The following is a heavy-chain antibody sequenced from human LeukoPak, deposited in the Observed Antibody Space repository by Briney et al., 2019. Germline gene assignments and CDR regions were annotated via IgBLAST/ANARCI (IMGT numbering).Heavy chain of an antibody. D-gene: IGHD2-15*01. CDR3: ARCYCSGGSCTSPGDYYYMDV. V-gene: IGHV4-59*01. Sequence: SETLSLTCTVSGGSISSYYWTWIRQPPGKGLEWIGYIYYSGVTNYNPSLMSRVTISVDTSKNQFSLKLNSVTAADTAVYYCARCYCSGGSCTSPGDYYYMDVWGKGTTVTVSS. J-gene: IGHJ6*03. CDR2: IYYSGVT. CDR1: GGSISSYY.